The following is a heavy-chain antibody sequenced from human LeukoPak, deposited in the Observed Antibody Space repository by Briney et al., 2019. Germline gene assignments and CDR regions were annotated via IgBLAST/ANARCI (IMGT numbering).Heavy chain of an antibody. Sequence: PGGSLRLSCAASGFTFSSYSMNWVRQAPGKGLEWVSSISSSSSYIYYADSVKGRFTISRDNAKNSLYLQMNSLRAEDTAVYYCASGLPPASIYGMDVWGQGTTVTVSS. CDR3: ASGLPPASIYGMDV. J-gene: IGHJ6*02. CDR1: GFTFSSYS. V-gene: IGHV3-21*01. D-gene: IGHD2-15*01. CDR2: ISSSSSYI.